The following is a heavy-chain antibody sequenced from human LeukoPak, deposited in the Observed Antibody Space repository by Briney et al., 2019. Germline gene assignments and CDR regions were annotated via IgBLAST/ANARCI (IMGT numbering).Heavy chain of an antibody. CDR2: IYSSGTT. CDR1: GGSISSYY. CDR3: ARDLNYYDSGSFDY. D-gene: IGHD3-10*01. Sequence: SETLSLTCTVSGGSISSYYWSWIRQPAGKGLEWIGRIYSSGTTTYNPSLKSRVTMSVDTSKNQFSLKLTSVTAADTAVYYCARDLNYYDSGSFDYWGQGTLVTVSS. J-gene: IGHJ4*02. V-gene: IGHV4-4*07.